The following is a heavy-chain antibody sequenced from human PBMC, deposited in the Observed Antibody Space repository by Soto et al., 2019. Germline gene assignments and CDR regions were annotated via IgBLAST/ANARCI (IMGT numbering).Heavy chain of an antibody. CDR1: GYSFTSYW. Sequence: GASLKISCKGSGYSFTSYWIGWVRQMPGKGLEWMGIIYPGDSDTRYSPSFQGQVTISADKSISTAYLQWSSLKASDTAMYYCARQVTMVRGARDFYYYYGMDVWGQGTTVTVSS. CDR3: ARQVTMVRGARDFYYYYGMDV. CDR2: IYPGDSDT. D-gene: IGHD3-10*01. V-gene: IGHV5-51*01. J-gene: IGHJ6*02.